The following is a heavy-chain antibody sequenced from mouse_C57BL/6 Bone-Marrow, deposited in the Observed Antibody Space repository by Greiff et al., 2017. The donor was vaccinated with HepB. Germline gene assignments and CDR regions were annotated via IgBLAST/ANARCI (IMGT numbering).Heavy chain of an antibody. CDR1: GFTFSSYT. J-gene: IGHJ3*01. V-gene: IGHV5-9*01. CDR3: ARQLLLRGCLGGFAY. Sequence: EVKLVESGGGLVKPGGSLKLSCAASGFTFSSYTMSWVRQTPEKRLEWVATISGGGGNTYYPDSVKGRFTISRDNAKNNLYLQMSSLRSEDTALYYCARQLLLRGCLGGFAYWGQGTLVTVSA. CDR2: ISGGGGNT. D-gene: IGHD1-1*01.